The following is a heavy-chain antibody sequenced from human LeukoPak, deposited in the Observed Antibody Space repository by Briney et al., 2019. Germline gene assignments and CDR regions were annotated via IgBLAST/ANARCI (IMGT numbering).Heavy chain of an antibody. D-gene: IGHD5-18*01. CDR2: INSINAV. J-gene: IGHJ4*02. Sequence: GGSLRLSCAASGFMFDTYIMTRVRQAPGKGLEWISYINSINAVYYTDSVQDRFNISRDNAKNSLYLQMNSLRVEDTAMYYCARVSARGYDYWGRGTLVTVSS. V-gene: IGHV3-48*01. CDR3: ARVSARGYDY. CDR1: GFMFDTYI.